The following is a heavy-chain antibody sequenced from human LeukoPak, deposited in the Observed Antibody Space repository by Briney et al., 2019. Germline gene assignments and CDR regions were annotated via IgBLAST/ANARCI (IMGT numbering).Heavy chain of an antibody. CDR1: GYTFTNYG. CDR2: RSAYNGNT. J-gene: IGHJ4*02. Sequence: ASVRVSCKASGYTFTNYGITWVRQAPGQGLEWMGWRSAYNGNTKYAQTLQGRVTMTTDTSTSTAYMELRSLRSDDTAVYYCARGEGGNSLTAAAGYWGQGTLVTVSS. CDR3: ARGEGGNSLTAAAGY. D-gene: IGHD5-18*01. V-gene: IGHV1-18*01.